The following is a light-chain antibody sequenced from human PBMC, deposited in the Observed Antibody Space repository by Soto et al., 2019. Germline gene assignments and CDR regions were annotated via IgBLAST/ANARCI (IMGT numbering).Light chain of an antibody. V-gene: IGLV2-14*01. CDR2: EVS. CDR1: SSDVGGYNY. J-gene: IGLJ1*01. Sequence: QSALTEPASVSGSPGQSITISCTGTSSDVGGYNYVSWYQQHPGKAPKLMIYEVSNRPSGVSNRFSGSKSCNTASLTISGLQAEDEADYYCSSYTSSSTPYVFGTGTNLTVL. CDR3: SSYTSSSTPYV.